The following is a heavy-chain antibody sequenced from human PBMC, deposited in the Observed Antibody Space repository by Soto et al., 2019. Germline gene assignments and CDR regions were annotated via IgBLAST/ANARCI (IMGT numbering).Heavy chain of an antibody. Sequence: QVQVVQSGAEVKKPGASVKVACKASGYTFSTFGMSWVRQAPGQGLEWMGWISVERGDTNSAQKFQDRVTMTTDTPTGTAYMDLRSLTSYDTAVYYEARCYCSVGSCFTCWHFDLWGRGTLVTVSS. CDR3: ARCYCSVGSCFTCWHFDL. CDR1: GYTFSTFG. D-gene: IGHD2-15*01. J-gene: IGHJ2*01. V-gene: IGHV1-18*01. CDR2: ISVERGDT.